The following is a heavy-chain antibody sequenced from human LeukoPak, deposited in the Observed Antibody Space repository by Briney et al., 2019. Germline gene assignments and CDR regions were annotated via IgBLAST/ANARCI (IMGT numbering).Heavy chain of an antibody. Sequence: PGGSLKLSCAASGFTFSGSDIHWVRQASGKGLEWVGHIRSKTNNYATADAASVKGRFTFSRDDSKNTAYIQMNSLKTEDTAVYYCTRHNYDRSGYGALDVWGQGTMVTVSS. J-gene: IGHJ3*01. CDR2: IRSKTNNYAT. V-gene: IGHV3-73*01. CDR3: TRHNYDRSGYGALDV. D-gene: IGHD3-22*01. CDR1: GFTFSGSD.